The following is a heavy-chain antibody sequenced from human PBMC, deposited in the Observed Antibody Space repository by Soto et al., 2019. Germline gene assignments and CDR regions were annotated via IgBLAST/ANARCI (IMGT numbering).Heavy chain of an antibody. D-gene: IGHD2-2*01. CDR2: INHSGST. J-gene: IGHJ4*02. CDR3: ARGVVPSASLDY. V-gene: IGHV4-34*01. CDR1: GGSFSGYY. Sequence: QVQLQQWGAGLLKPSETLSLTCAVYGGSFSGYYWSWIRQPPGKGLEWIGEINHSGSTNYNPSLKSRVTISVDTTQNQCSLKLSSVTAADTAVYYCARGVVPSASLDYWGQGTLVTVSS.